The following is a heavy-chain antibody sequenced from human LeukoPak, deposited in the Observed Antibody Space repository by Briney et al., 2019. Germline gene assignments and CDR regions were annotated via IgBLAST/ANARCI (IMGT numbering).Heavy chain of an antibody. V-gene: IGHV3-30*04. D-gene: IGHD6-13*01. CDR1: GFTFSSYA. J-gene: IGHJ6*04. Sequence: GGSLRLSCAASGFTFSSYAMHWVRQAPGKGLEWVAVISYDGSNKYYADSVKGRFTIPRDNSKNTLYLQMNSLRAEDTAVYYCARAQQLVPRTYYYYGMDVWGKGTTVTVSS. CDR3: ARAQQLVPRTYYYYGMDV. CDR2: ISYDGSNK.